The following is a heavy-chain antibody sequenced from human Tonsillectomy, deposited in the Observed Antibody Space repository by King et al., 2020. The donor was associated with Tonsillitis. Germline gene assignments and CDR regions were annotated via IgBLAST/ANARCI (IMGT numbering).Heavy chain of an antibody. Sequence: QLVQSGAEVKEPGASVKVSCKASGYTFPIYDIHWVRQAPGQRPEWMGRINVGNGDTKYSQQFQGRVTITRDTSASTAYMELSSLRSEDMAVYYCARGTVAAPSLNYFDYGGQGILVTVSS. CDR2: INVGNGDT. V-gene: IGHV1-3*03. D-gene: IGHD6-13*01. CDR1: GYTFPIYD. J-gene: IGHJ4*02. CDR3: ARGTVAAPSLNYFDY.